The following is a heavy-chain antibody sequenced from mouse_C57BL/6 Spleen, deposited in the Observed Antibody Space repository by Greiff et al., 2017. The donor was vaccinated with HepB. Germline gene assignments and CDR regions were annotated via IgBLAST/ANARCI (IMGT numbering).Heavy chain of an antibody. CDR2: IYPGDGDT. Sequence: VKLMESGPELVKPGASVKISCKASGYAFSSSWMNWVKQRPGKGLEWIGRIYPGDGDTNYNGKLKGKATLTADKSSSTAYMQLSSLTSEDSAVYFCARTPYGYVFDYWGQGTTLTVSS. D-gene: IGHD2-2*01. CDR3: ARTPYGYVFDY. CDR1: GYAFSSSW. V-gene: IGHV1-82*01. J-gene: IGHJ2*01.